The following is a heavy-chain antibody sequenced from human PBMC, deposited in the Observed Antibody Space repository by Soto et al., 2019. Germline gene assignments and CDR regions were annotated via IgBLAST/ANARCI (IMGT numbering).Heavy chain of an antibody. V-gene: IGHV1-69*01. Sequence: QVQLVQSGAEVKKPGSSVKVSCKASGGTFSSYAISWVRQAPGQGLEWMGGIIPIFGTANYAQKFQGRVTITADESTSTAYMELSSLRSEDTAVYYCARARYYYDSSGYSPSYYYGMDVWGQGTTVTVSS. D-gene: IGHD3-22*01. J-gene: IGHJ6*02. CDR1: GGTFSSYA. CDR2: IIPIFGTA. CDR3: ARARYYYDSSGYSPSYYYGMDV.